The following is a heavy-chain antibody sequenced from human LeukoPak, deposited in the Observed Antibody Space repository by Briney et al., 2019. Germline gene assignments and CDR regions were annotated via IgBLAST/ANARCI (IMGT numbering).Heavy chain of an antibody. CDR1: RYTFTGSY. J-gene: IGHJ5*02. CDR2: INLNSGGT. CDR3: ARVYRSGGSCYQPYNWFDP. Sequence: ASVKVSCKASRYTFTGSYMHWVRQAPGQGLEWMGWINLNSGGTNYAQKFQVRVTMTRDTSISTAYMELSRLRSDDTAVYYCARVYRSGGSCYQPYNWFDPWGQGTLVTVSS. D-gene: IGHD2-15*01. V-gene: IGHV1-2*02.